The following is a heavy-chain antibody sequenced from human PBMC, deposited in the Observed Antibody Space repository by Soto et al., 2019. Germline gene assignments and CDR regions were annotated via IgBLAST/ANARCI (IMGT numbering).Heavy chain of an antibody. V-gene: IGHV5-10-1*01. J-gene: IGHJ6*02. D-gene: IGHD2-8*02. Sequence: GESLKISCKGSGYSFTRYWISWVRQMPGKGLEWMGRIDPSDSYTNYSPSFPGHVTISADKSISTAYLQWSSLKASDTAMYYCATRRSVWCTCGYSPYYYDGMDDWGQGTPVTVSS. CDR2: IDPSDSYT. CDR3: ATRRSVWCTCGYSPYYYDGMDD. CDR1: GYSFTRYW.